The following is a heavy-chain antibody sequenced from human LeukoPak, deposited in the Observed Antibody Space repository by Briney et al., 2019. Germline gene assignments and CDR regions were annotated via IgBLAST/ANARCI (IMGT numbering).Heavy chain of an antibody. V-gene: IGHV1-69*04. CDR1: GGTFSSYA. CDR3: ARDFHTVVFDY. D-gene: IGHD4-4*01. Sequence: SVKVSCKASGGTFSSYAISWVRQAPGQGLEWMGRIIPILGIANYAQKFQGRVTITADKSTSTAYMELSSLRSEDTAVYYCARDFHTVVFDYWGQGTLVTVSS. CDR2: IIPILGIA. J-gene: IGHJ4*02.